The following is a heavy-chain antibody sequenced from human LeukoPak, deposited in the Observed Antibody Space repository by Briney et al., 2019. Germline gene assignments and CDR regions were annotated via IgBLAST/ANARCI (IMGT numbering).Heavy chain of an antibody. CDR2: ISGSGGST. CDR3: AKERNPYSSSWYSLHYMDV. CDR1: GFTFSGYA. Sequence: GGSLRLSCAASGFTFSGYAMSWVRQAPGKGLEWVSAISGSGGSTYYADSVKGRFTISRDNSKNTLYLQMNSLRAEDTAVFYCAKERNPYSSSWYSLHYMDVWGKGTTVTASS. D-gene: IGHD6-13*01. J-gene: IGHJ6*03. V-gene: IGHV3-23*01.